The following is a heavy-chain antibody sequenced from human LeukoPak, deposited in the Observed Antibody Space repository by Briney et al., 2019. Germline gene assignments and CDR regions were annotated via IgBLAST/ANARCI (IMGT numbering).Heavy chain of an antibody. CDR1: GFGFSDLD. Sequence: GGSLRLSCAASGFGFSDLDMHWVGQAPGKGLEWVAVLSYDGSNTYYADSVKGRFTISRDTSKNTLSLQMNSLRAEDTAVYYCARDKGGSSWPTYFDYWGQGTLVSVSS. CDR2: LSYDGSNT. V-gene: IGHV3-30-3*01. J-gene: IGHJ4*02. CDR3: ARDKGGSSWPTYFDY. D-gene: IGHD6-13*01.